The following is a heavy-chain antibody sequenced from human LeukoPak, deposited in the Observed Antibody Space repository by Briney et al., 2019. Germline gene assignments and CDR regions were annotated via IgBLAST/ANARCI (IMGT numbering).Heavy chain of an antibody. D-gene: IGHD5-18*01. CDR1: AFTVSNNY. CDR2: IYSSGST. Sequence: GGSLRPSCVASAFTVSNNYMNWVRQAPGKGLEWVSFIYSSGSTYYADSVKGRFTISRHNSKNTLYLQINGLSPEDTAVYYCVYVDTVMATGDYWGQGTLVTVSS. CDR3: VYVDTVMATGDY. V-gene: IGHV3-53*04. J-gene: IGHJ4*02.